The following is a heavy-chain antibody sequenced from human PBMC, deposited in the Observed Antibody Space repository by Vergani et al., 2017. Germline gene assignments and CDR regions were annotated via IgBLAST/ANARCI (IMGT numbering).Heavy chain of an antibody. V-gene: IGHV3-21*01. CDR3: ARELGYYYYMDV. J-gene: IGHJ6*03. Sequence: EVQLVESGGGLVKPGGSLRLSCAASGFTFSSYSMNWVRQAPGKGLEWVSSISSSSSYIYYADSVKGRFTISRDNAKNSLYLQMNSLRAEDTAVYYCARELGYYYYMDVWGKGTMVTVSS. CDR1: GFTFSSYS. CDR2: ISSSSSYI.